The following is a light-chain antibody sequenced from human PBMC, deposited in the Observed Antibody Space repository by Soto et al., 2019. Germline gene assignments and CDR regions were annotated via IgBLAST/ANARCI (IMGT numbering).Light chain of an antibody. V-gene: IGKV3-15*01. J-gene: IGKJ1*01. Sequence: EIVMTQSPATLSVSPGERATLSCRASQSVRSNLAWYQQKPGQAPRLLIYGASTRATGIPARFSGSGSGTEFTLTISRLQSEDFAVYYRQHYNNWPPWTFGQGTKVEIK. CDR3: QHYNNWPPWT. CDR1: QSVRSN. CDR2: GAS.